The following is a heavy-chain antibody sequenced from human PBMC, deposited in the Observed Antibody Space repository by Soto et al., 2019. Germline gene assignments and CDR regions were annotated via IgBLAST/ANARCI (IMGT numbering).Heavy chain of an antibody. D-gene: IGHD5-12*01. CDR2: INHSGST. J-gene: IGHJ4*02. CDR3: ARGRAAPVGYD. V-gene: IGHV4-34*01. CDR1: GGSFSGYY. Sequence: SETLSLTCAVYGGSFSGYYSTWIRQPPGKGLEWIGEINHSGSTKYNPSLMGRVTISVDTSKNQFSLKLTSVTAADTAMYYCARGRAAPVGYDWGQGTLVTVSS.